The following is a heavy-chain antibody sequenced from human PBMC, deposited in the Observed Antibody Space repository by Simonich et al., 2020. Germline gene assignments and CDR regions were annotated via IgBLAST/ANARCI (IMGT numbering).Heavy chain of an antibody. CDR3: ARDYSNYDAFEI. Sequence: EVQLVESGGGLVQPGGSLRLSCAASGFTFSSYWMHWVRQAPGKGLVWVSRMNSDGSSTSEADSVKGRFTISRDNAKNTLYLQMNSLRAEDTAVYYCARDYSNYDAFEIWGQGTMVTVSS. V-gene: IGHV3-74*01. J-gene: IGHJ3*02. CDR2: MNSDGSST. CDR1: GFTFSSYW. D-gene: IGHD4-4*01.